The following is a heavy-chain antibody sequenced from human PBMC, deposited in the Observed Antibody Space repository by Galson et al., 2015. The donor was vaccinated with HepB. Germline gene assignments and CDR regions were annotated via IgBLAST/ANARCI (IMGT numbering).Heavy chain of an antibody. D-gene: IGHD6-13*01. CDR3: ARDYASSWYFNHYYGMDG. CDR1: GFTFSSYA. V-gene: IGHV3-30*04. CDR2: ISYYGSNQ. Sequence: SLRLSCAASGFTFSSYAMHWVRQAPGKGLEWVAVISYYGSNQYYADSVKGRFTISRDNSKNTLYLQMNSLRAEDTAVYYCARDYASSWYFNHYYGMDGWGQGTTVTVSS. J-gene: IGHJ6*02.